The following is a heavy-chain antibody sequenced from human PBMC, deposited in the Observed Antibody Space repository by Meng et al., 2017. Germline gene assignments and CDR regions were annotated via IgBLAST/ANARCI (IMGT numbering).Heavy chain of an antibody. CDR2: IYHSGST. Sequence: QVEAQELGRAQGKPSRTLSLSCAVSGGSISSSNWWSWVRQPPGKGLEWIGEIYHSGSTNDNSSLKSRVTISVDKYKNQFSLKLSSVTAAETAVYYCARGRYRSGWDRFNYWGQGTLVTVSS. CDR3: ARGRYRSGWDRFNY. J-gene: IGHJ4*02. D-gene: IGHD6-19*01. CDR1: GGSISSSNW. V-gene: IGHV4-4*02.